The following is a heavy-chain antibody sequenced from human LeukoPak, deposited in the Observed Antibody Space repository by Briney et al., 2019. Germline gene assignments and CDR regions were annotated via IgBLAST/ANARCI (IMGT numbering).Heavy chain of an antibody. Sequence: GGSLRLSCAAPGFTFSDYYMSWIRQAPGKGLEWVSYISSSGSTIYYADSVKGRFTISRDNAKNSLYLQMNSLRAEDTAVYYCAREELRSQTFDYWGQGTLVTVSS. D-gene: IGHD1-26*01. CDR2: ISSSGSTI. V-gene: IGHV3-11*01. CDR1: GFTFSDYY. J-gene: IGHJ4*02. CDR3: AREELRSQTFDY.